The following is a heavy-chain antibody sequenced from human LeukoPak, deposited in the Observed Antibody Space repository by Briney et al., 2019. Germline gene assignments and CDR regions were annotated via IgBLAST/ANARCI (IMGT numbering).Heavy chain of an antibody. D-gene: IGHD1-1*01. CDR2: IYPGDSDT. CDR3: ARQIQLTSNADY. V-gene: IGHV5-51*01. J-gene: IGHJ4*02. CDR1: GYSFTSFW. Sequence: GESLKISCRGSGYSFTSFWIAWVCQMPGKGLEWMGIIYPGDSDTRYSPSFQGQVSISVDKSISTAYLQWSSLKASDTAFYYCARQIQLTSNADYWGQGTLVTVSS.